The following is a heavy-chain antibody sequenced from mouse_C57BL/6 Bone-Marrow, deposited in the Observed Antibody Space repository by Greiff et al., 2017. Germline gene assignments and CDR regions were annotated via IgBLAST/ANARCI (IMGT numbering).Heavy chain of an antibody. CDR1: GFTFSSYG. D-gene: IGHD1-1*01. CDR2: ISSGGSYT. CDR3: ARHEFDYYGSRIDY. Sequence: EVQVVESGGDLVKPGGSLKLSCAASGFTFSSYGMSWVRQTPDKRLEWVATISSGGSYTYYPDSVKGRFTISRDNAKNTLYLQMSSLKSEDTAMYYCARHEFDYYGSRIDYWGQGTTLTVSS. J-gene: IGHJ2*01. V-gene: IGHV5-6*01.